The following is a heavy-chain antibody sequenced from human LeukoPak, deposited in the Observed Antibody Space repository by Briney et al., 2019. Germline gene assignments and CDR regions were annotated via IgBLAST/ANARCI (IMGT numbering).Heavy chain of an antibody. CDR1: GYTLTELS. CDR3: ARSVVVTAIHHKEAFDI. Sequence: ASVKVSCKVSGYTLTELSMHWVRQAPGKGLEWMGGFDPEDGETIYAQKFQGRVTMTEDTSTDTAYMELSSLRSEDTAVYYCARSVVVTAIHHKEAFDIWGQGTMVTVSS. CDR2: FDPEDGET. V-gene: IGHV1-24*01. J-gene: IGHJ3*02. D-gene: IGHD2-21*02.